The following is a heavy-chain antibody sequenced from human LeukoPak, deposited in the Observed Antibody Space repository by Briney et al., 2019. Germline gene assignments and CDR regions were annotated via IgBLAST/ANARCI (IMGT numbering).Heavy chain of an antibody. CDR3: ARGTVTTGYYFDY. D-gene: IGHD4-17*01. CDR1: GFTFSSYD. Sequence: GGSLRLSCAASGFTFSSYDMHWVRQATGKGLEWVSAIGTAGDTYYPGSVKGRFTISRENAKNSLYLQMNSLSAGDTAVYYCARGTVTTGYYFDYWGQGTLVTVSS. CDR2: IGTAGDT. J-gene: IGHJ4*02. V-gene: IGHV3-13*01.